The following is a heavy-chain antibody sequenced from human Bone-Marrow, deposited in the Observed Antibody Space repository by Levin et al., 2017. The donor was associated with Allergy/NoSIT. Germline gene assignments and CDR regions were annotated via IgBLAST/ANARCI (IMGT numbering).Heavy chain of an antibody. CDR1: GYTFTGYF. D-gene: IGHD6-19*01. CDR3: ARALGAGTFDY. J-gene: IGHJ4*02. V-gene: IGHV1-2*06. Sequence: AASVKVSCKASGYTFTGYFMHWVRQAPGQRPEWMGRIDPNSGDTNVAHRFQGRVTMTRDTTTTSASLELSSLRFDDTAVYYCARALGAGTFDYWGQGTLVTVSS. CDR2: IDPNSGDT.